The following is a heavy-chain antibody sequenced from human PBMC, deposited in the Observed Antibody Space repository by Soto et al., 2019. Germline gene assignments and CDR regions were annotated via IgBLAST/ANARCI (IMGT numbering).Heavy chain of an antibody. Sequence: QVHLQESGPGLVKPSQTLSLTCTVSGGFVNSVNHYWSWIRQPPGKGLEWLGYIFYTGSTYYNPSLRSRITISIDTSKNRFSLKLTSVTAADTAVYYCARVPFSSFGLADPPVGWFDPWGQGTLVTVSS. CDR1: GGFVNSVNHY. CDR3: ARVPFSSFGLADPPVGWFDP. D-gene: IGHD3-3*01. CDR2: IFYTGST. V-gene: IGHV4-30-4*01. J-gene: IGHJ5*02.